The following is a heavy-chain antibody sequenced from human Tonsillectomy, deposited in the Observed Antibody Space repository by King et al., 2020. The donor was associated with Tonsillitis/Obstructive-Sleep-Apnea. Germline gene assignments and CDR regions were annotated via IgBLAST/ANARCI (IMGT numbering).Heavy chain of an antibody. CDR1: GYSFTNYW. D-gene: IGHD3-3*01. Sequence: QLVQSGAEVKKPGESLKISCKGSGYSFTNYWIAWVPQTPGKGLEWMGIIYPDDSDTRYSPSFQGQVTISADKSISSAYLQWSSLKASDTAMYYCARGAYDFWSGYYSQNYYYYYMDVWGKGTTVTVSS. CDR2: IYPDDSDT. CDR3: ARGAYDFWSGYYSQNYYYYYMDV. J-gene: IGHJ6*03. V-gene: IGHV5-51*01.